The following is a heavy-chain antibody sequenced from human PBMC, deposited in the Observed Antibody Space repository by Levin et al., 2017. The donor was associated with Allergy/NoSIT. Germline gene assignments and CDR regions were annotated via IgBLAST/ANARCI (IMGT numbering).Heavy chain of an antibody. J-gene: IGHJ4*02. D-gene: IGHD4-11*01. Sequence: GGSLRLSCAASGFTVSSNYMSWVRQAPGKGLEWVSVIYSGGSTYYADSVKGRFTISRDNSKNTLYLQMNSLRAEDTAVYYCARGRISNRRYYFDYWGQGTLVTVSS. CDR3: ARGRISNRRYYFDY. V-gene: IGHV3-53*01. CDR1: GFTVSSNY. CDR2: IYSGGST.